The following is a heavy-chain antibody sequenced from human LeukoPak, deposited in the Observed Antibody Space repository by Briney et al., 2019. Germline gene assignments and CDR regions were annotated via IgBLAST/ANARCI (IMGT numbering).Heavy chain of an antibody. Sequence: GGSPRLSCAASGFTFSSYAMHWVRQAPGKGLEWVAVISYDGSNKYCADSVKGRFTISRDNSKNTLYLQMNSLRAEDTAVYYCARGTEMANYWGQGTLVTVSS. D-gene: IGHD5-24*01. J-gene: IGHJ4*02. V-gene: IGHV3-30*04. CDR3: ARGTEMANY. CDR2: ISYDGSNK. CDR1: GFTFSSYA.